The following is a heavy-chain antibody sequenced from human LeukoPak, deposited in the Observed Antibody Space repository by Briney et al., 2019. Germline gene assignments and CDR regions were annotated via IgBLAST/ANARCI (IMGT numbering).Heavy chain of an antibody. V-gene: IGHV3-66*01. D-gene: IGHD6-19*01. CDR3: ARESDFVAVAGNYYFDY. CDR1: EFSVGSNY. CDR2: IYSGGST. J-gene: IGHJ4*02. Sequence: GGSLRLSCAASEFSVGSNYMTWVRQAPGRGLEWVSLIYSGGSTYYAGSVKGRFTISRDNSKNTLYLQMNSLRAEDTAVYYCARESDFVAVAGNYYFDYWGQGTLVTVSS.